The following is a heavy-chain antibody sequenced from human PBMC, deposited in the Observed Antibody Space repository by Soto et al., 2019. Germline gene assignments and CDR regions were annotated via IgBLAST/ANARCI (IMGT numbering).Heavy chain of an antibody. J-gene: IGHJ6*02. Sequence: PGESLKISCEGSGYSFTTYWIAWVRQMPGKGLEWMGIIYPGDSDTRYSPSFQGQVTISADKSISTAYLQWSSLKASDTAMYYCARPREAGNNHYVVDVWGQGTTVIVSS. CDR1: GYSFTTYW. CDR2: IYPGDSDT. D-gene: IGHD6-19*01. V-gene: IGHV5-51*01. CDR3: ARPREAGNNHYVVDV.